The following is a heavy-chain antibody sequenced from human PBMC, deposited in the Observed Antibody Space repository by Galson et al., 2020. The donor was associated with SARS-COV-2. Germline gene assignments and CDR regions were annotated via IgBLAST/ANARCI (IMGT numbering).Heavy chain of an antibody. V-gene: IGHV3-48*02. Sequence: QAGGSLRLSCVASGFTFSSYKKTWVRQAPGKGQERDSIITSSSTTYYADSVKGRFTISRDNAKNSLYLQMSGLRDDDTALYYCSRGLSSSWPFSDFWGQGALVTVSS. CDR1: GFTFSSYK. CDR2: ITSSSTT. D-gene: IGHD6-13*01. CDR3: SRGLSSSWPFSDF. J-gene: IGHJ4*02.